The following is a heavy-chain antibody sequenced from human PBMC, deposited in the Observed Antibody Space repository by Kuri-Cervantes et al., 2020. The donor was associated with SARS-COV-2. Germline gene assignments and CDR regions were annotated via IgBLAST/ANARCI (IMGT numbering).Heavy chain of an antibody. V-gene: IGHV4-39*07. Sequence: SETLSLTCTVSGGSISSSSYYWGWIRQPPGKGLEWFGSIYYSGSTYYNPSLKSRVTISVDTPKNQFSLKLSSVTAADTAVYYCARRGVAGTGHYGMDVWGQGTTVT. CDR3: ARRGVAGTGHYGMDV. CDR2: IYYSGST. J-gene: IGHJ6*01. D-gene: IGHD6-19*01. CDR1: GGSISSSSYY.